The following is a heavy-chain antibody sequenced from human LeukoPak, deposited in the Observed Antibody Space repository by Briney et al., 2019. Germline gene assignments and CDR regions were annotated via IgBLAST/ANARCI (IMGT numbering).Heavy chain of an antibody. Sequence: GGSLRLPCVAPGFTFSSTTMGWVRQAPGRGLEWVSSITAIDGRTYYADSVRGRFTISRDNSKNTVYLQLNSLRAGDTAIYYCTKDRRGPAAGTWYFDSWGQGILVTVSS. V-gene: IGHV3-23*01. J-gene: IGHJ4*02. D-gene: IGHD6-13*01. CDR1: GFTFSSTT. CDR2: ITAIDGRT. CDR3: TKDRRGPAAGTWYFDS.